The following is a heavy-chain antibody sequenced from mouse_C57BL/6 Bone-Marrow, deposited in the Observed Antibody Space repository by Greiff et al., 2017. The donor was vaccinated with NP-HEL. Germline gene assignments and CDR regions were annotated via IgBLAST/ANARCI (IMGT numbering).Heavy chain of an antibody. CDR3: ARWRDLITTAMDY. CDR1: GYTFTDYN. CDR2: INPNNGGT. J-gene: IGHJ4*01. Sequence: EVKLMESGPELVKPGASVKIPCKASGYTFTDYNMDWVKQSHGKSLEWIGDINPNNGGTIYNQKFKGKATLTVDKSSSTAYMELRSLTSEDTAVYYCARWRDLITTAMDYWGQGTSVTVSS. D-gene: IGHD1-1*01. V-gene: IGHV1-18*01.